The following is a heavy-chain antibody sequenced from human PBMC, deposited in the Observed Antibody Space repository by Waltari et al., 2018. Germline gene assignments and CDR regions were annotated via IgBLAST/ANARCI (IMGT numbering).Heavy chain of an antibody. V-gene: IGHV3-21*06. D-gene: IGHD2-21*02. CDR1: GFLFSSYS. J-gene: IGHJ4*02. CDR3: AKEGLGGDRQFDY. CDR2: ISGGNSCN. Sequence: EVQLVESGGGLVQPGGSLRLSCVASGFLFSSYSMNWVGVAPGKGAGWVASISGGNSCNYYSGSVKGRFTISRDNAKNSLFLQMNGLRDEDTAIYYCAKEGLGGDRQFDYWGQGTLVSVSS.